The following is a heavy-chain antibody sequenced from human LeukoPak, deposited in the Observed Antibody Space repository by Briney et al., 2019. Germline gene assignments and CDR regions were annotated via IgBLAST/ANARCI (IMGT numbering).Heavy chain of an antibody. D-gene: IGHD6-19*01. CDR3: AKEGNSGWVPKY. CDR2: INPSDATT. V-gene: IGHV1-46*01. Sequence: ASVKVSCKASGYTFTSYYIHWVRPAPGQGLEWMGMINPSDATTTYAQNFQGRVTMTRDTSTRTAYMELSSLRSEDTAVYYCAKEGNSGWVPKYWGQGTLVTVSS. CDR1: GYTFTSYY. J-gene: IGHJ4*02.